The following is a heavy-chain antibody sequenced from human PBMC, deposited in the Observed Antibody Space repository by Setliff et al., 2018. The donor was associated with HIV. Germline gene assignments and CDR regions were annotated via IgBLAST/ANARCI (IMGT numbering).Heavy chain of an antibody. V-gene: IGHV3-23*01. CDR2: ISSGGEIM. CDR1: GFTFSRYG. J-gene: IGHJ6*03. Sequence: GGSLRLSCAASGFTFSRYGMHWVRQAPGKGLEWVSAISSGGEIMFYADSVKGRFTISGDNSKNTLYLQMNSLRAEDTAVYYCAKPYRGSVVRDQGYMDVWGKGTTVTVSS. D-gene: IGHD3-10*01. CDR3: AKPYRGSVVRDQGYMDV.